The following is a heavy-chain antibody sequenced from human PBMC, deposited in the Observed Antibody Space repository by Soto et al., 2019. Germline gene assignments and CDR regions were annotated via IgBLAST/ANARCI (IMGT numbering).Heavy chain of an antibody. CDR3: VRTSLVVAAATREDY. D-gene: IGHD2-15*01. V-gene: IGHV3-74*01. CDR2: INSDGSST. J-gene: IGHJ4*02. Sequence: EVQLVESGGGLVPPGGPLRLSCAASGFTFSSYWMHWVRQAPGKGLVWVSRINSDGSSTIYADYVKGRFTISRENARNTLYLLMNSLRAEDTAVYYCVRTSLVVAAATREDYWGQGTLVTVSS. CDR1: GFTFSSYW.